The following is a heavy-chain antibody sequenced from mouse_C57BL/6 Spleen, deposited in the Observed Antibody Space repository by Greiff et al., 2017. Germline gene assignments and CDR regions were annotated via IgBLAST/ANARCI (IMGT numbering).Heavy chain of an antibody. D-gene: IGHD2-5*01. V-gene: IGHV1-50*01. CDR1: GYTFTSYW. J-gene: IGHJ3*01. CDR2: IDPSDSYT. Sequence: VQLQQPGAELVKPGASVKLSCKASGYTFTSYWMQWVQQRPGQGLEWIGEIDPSDSYTNCDQKFKGKATLTVDTSSSTAYRQPSRVTSEESAVYDRARARDRNYVWLDYWGEGTRVTVSA. CDR3: ARARDRNYVWLDY.